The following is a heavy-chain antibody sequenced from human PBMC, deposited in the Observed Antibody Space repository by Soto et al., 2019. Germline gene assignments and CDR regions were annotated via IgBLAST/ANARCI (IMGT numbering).Heavy chain of an antibody. CDR1: GGSISSGNL. CDR3: ARDRIGSPVGPPAPAFDS. D-gene: IGHD1-26*01. CDR2: IYHSGIT. Sequence: QVQLQESGPGLVKPSGTLSLTCAVSGGSISSGNLWTWVRQSPGKQLEWIGDIYHSGITNYNPSLKSRVTISIDKSKNHFSLQLISVTAAATAVYYCARDRIGSPVGPPAPAFDSWAREPWSPSPQ. J-gene: IGHJ5*01. V-gene: IGHV4-4*02.